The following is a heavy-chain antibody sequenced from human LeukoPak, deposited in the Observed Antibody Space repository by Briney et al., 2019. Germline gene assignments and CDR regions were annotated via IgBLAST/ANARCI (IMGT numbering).Heavy chain of an antibody. V-gene: IGHV3-15*01. CDR2: IKSKTDGGTT. CDR1: GFTFSNAW. CDR3: TTQYYYDSSGYPYLDY. D-gene: IGHD3-22*01. Sequence: NSGGSLRLSCAASGFTFSNAWMSWVRQAPGKGLEWVGRIKSKTDGGTTDYAAPVKGRFTISRDDSKNTLYLQMNSLKTEDTAVYYCTTQYYYDSSGYPYLDYWGQGTLVTVSS. J-gene: IGHJ4*02.